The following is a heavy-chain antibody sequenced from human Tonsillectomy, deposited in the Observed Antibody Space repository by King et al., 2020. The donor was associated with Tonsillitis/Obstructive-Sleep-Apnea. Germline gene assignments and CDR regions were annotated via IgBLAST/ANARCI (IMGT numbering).Heavy chain of an antibody. Sequence: QLQESGPGLVKPSETLSLTCTVPGGSISSYYWSWIRQPPGKGLGWIGYIYYSGSTNYNPSLKSRVTISVDTSKNQFYLKLSSVNAADTAVYDCARSESYVRSDAFDIWGQGTMVTVSS. CDR2: IYYSGST. D-gene: IGHD3-10*02. CDR1: GGSISSYY. J-gene: IGHJ3*02. V-gene: IGHV4-59*01. CDR3: ARSESYVRSDAFDI.